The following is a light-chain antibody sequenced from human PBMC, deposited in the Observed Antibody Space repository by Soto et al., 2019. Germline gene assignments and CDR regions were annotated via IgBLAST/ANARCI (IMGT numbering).Light chain of an antibody. J-gene: IGKJ1*01. CDR2: WAS. CDR1: QSVLYSSNNKNC. V-gene: IGKV4-1*01. CDR3: QQYYSTWT. Sequence: DIVMTQSPDSLAVSLGERATINCKSSQSVLYSSNNKNCLAWYQQKPGQPPKLLIYWASTRESGGPDRFSGSGSGTDFTLTISSLQAEDVAVYYCQQYYSTWTFGQGTKVDIK.